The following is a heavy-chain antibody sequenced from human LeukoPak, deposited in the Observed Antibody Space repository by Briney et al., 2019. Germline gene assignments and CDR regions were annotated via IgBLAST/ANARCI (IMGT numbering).Heavy chain of an antibody. V-gene: IGHV4-34*01. D-gene: IGHD3-16*01. CDR3: ARGRRGGGCFDY. Sequence: SETLSLTCAVYGGSFSGYYWSWIRQPPGKGLEWIGEINHSGSTNYNPSLKSRVPISVDTSKNQFSLKLSSVTAADTAVYYCARGRRGGGCFDYWGQGTLVTVSS. CDR2: INHSGST. CDR1: GGSFSGYY. J-gene: IGHJ4*02.